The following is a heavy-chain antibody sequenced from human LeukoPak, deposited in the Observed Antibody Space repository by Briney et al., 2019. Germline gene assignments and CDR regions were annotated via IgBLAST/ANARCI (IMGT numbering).Heavy chain of an antibody. J-gene: IGHJ4*02. CDR3: AKELQWLSPFDY. CDR2: ISGSGGST. Sequence: EALSLTCTVSGGSISSYYWSWVRQAPGKGLEWVSAISGSGGSTYYADSVKGRFTISRDNSKNTLYLQMNSLRAEDTAVYYCAKELQWLSPFDYWGQGTLVTVSS. CDR1: GGSISSYY. V-gene: IGHV3-23*01. D-gene: IGHD6-19*01.